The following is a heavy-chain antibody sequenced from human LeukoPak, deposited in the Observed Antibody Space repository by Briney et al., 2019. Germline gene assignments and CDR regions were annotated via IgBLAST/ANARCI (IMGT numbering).Heavy chain of an antibody. CDR1: GDSISSFY. J-gene: IGHJ4*02. V-gene: IGHV4-59*01. Sequence: SETLSLTCTVSGDSISSFYWSWIRQAPGKGLEWIGHIYYSGSTNYNPSLKSRVTMSVDTSKIQFSLKLSSVTAADTAVYYCARLHYGSSGYYYFDYWGQGTLVTVSS. CDR3: ARLHYGSSGYYYFDY. CDR2: IYYSGST. D-gene: IGHD3-22*01.